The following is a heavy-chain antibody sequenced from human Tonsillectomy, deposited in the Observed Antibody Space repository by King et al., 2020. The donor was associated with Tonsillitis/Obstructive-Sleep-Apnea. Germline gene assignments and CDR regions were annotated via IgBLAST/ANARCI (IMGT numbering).Heavy chain of an antibody. CDR1: GFSLSTTGVA. CDR3: AHSGVVGGTTPWDY. J-gene: IGHJ4*02. CDR2: IYWDDDK. D-gene: IGHD1-26*01. Sequence: TLKESGPTLVKPTQTLTLTCTFSGFSLSTTGVAVGWIRQPPGKALEWLALIYWDDDKRYSPSLKSRLTITKDTSKNHVVLTMTNMDPLDTATYYCAHSGVVGGTTPWDYWGQGTLVTVSS. V-gene: IGHV2-5*02.